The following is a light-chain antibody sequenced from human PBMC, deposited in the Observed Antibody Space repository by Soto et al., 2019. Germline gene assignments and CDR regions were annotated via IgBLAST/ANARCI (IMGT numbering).Light chain of an antibody. CDR3: QQSYSSPPYT. V-gene: IGKV3-15*01. CDR2: GAS. J-gene: IGKJ2*01. Sequence: EIVMTQSPATLSVSPGEGATLSCRASQGIGSTLAWYQQKPGQTPRLLIYGASTRATGVPARFSGSASGTEFTLTITSLQSEDFAVYYCQQSYSSPPYTFGQGTKLEI. CDR1: QGIGST.